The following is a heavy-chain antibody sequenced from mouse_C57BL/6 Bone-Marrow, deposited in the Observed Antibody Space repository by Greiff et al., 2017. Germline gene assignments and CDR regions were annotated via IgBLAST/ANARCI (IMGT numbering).Heavy chain of an antibody. CDR1: GYTFTSYW. V-gene: IGHV1-50*01. CDR3: ASEDYGNYGFAY. D-gene: IGHD2-1*01. CDR2: IDPSDSYT. Sequence: QVQLQQPGAELVKPGASVKLSCKASGYTFTSYWMQWVKQRPGQGLEWIGEIDPSDSYTNYNQKFKGKATMTVDTSSSTAYMQLSSLTSEDSAVYCCASEDYGNYGFAYWGQGTLVTVSA. J-gene: IGHJ3*01.